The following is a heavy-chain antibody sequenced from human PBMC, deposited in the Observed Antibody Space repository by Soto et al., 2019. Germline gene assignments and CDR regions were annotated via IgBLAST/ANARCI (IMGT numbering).Heavy chain of an antibody. Sequence: ASVKVSCKASGYTFSDYFIQWLRQAPGQGLEWVAWINPKTAATNYAKKFQDRVTVTSDTSFSTAYLELSRLRPDDTAPYSFARVKWGLDNSSGLEVWGQGTAVTVSS. CDR3: ARVKWGLDNSSGLEV. CDR2: INPKTAAT. CDR1: GYTFSDYF. D-gene: IGHD3-22*01. V-gene: IGHV1-2*02. J-gene: IGHJ6*02.